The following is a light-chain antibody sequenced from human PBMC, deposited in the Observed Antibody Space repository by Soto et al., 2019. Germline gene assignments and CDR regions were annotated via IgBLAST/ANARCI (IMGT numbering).Light chain of an antibody. CDR3: QQFCSSPPWT. J-gene: IGKJ1*01. Sequence: EIVLTQSPGTLSLSPEERATLSCRASQSVSSNYLVWYQQKPGQPPRLLIYGASSRATGIPDRFSGSGSGTDFTLTISRLEPEDFALYYCQQFCSSPPWTFGQGTKVEIK. CDR1: QSVSSNY. CDR2: GAS. V-gene: IGKV3-20*01.